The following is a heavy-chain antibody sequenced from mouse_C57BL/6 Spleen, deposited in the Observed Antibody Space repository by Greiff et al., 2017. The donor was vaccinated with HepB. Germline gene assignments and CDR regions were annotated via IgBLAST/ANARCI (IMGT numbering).Heavy chain of an antibody. J-gene: IGHJ4*01. CDR2: INPSTGGT. D-gene: IGHD1-1*01. Sequence: EVKLMESGPELVKPGASVKISCKASGYSFSGYYMNWVKQSPEKSLEWIGEINPSTGGTTYNQKFKAKATLTVDKSSSTAYMQLKSLTSEDSAVYYCARVGGSSSHYYAMDYWGQGTSVTVSS. CDR1: GYSFSGYY. CDR3: ARVGGSSSHYYAMDY. V-gene: IGHV1-42*01.